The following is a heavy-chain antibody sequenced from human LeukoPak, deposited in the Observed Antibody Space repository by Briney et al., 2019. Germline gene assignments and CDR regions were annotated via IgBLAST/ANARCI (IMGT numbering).Heavy chain of an antibody. J-gene: IGHJ6*02. CDR1: GYTFTSYG. CDR2: ISAYNGNT. D-gene: IGHD5-18*01. CDR3: ARDPWIQLFLDYGMDV. V-gene: IGHV1-18*01. Sequence: ASVKVSCKASGYTFTSYGISWVRQAPGQGLEWMGWISAYNGNTNYAQKLQGRVTMTTDTSTSTAYMELRSLGSDDTAVYYCARDPWIQLFLDYGMDVWGQGTTVTVSS.